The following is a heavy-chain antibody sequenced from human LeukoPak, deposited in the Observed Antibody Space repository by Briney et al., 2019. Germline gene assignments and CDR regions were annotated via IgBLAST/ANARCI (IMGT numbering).Heavy chain of an antibody. CDR2: IYTSGST. CDR3: ARDATYYDILTGYYSNGVDY. V-gene: IGHV4-4*07. CDR1: GGSISSYY. J-gene: IGHJ4*02. Sequence: SETLSLTCTVSGGSISSYYWSWIRQPAGKGLEWIGRIYTSGSTNYNPSLKSRVTMSVDTSKNQFSLKLSSVTAADTAVYYCARDATYYDILTGYYSNGVDYWGQGTLVTVSS. D-gene: IGHD3-9*01.